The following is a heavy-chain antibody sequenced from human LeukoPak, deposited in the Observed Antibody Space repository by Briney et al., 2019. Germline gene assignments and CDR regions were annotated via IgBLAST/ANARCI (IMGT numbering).Heavy chain of an antibody. CDR3: ARDNYGDFYFDY. Sequence: GGSLRLSCAASGFTFSSYSMNWVRQAPGKGLEWVSSISSSSSYIYYADSVKGRFTISRDNAKNSLYLQMNSLRAEDTAVYYCARDNYGDFYFDYWGQGTLVTVSS. D-gene: IGHD4-17*01. CDR1: GFTFSSYS. J-gene: IGHJ4*02. V-gene: IGHV3-21*01. CDR2: ISSSSSYI.